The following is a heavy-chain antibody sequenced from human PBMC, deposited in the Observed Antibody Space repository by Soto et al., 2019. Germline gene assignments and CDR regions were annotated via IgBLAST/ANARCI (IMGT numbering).Heavy chain of an antibody. J-gene: IGHJ4*02. D-gene: IGHD3-3*01. V-gene: IGHV5-51*01. CDR2: MYPGDSDT. CDR3: ARLPRDCNKTSCYYADH. CDR1: GYDFNTNW. Sequence: GESLKISCRGSGYDFNTNWFGWVRQLPGRGLEWVGIMYPGDSDTRYNPSLQGHVTLSVDVTLSTAFLQWRSLETSDTGMYFCARLPRDCNKTSCYYADHWGQGTQVTVSS.